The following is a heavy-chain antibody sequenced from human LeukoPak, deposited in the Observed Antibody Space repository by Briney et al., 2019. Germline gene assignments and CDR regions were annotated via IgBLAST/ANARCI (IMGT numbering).Heavy chain of an antibody. J-gene: IGHJ4*02. CDR1: GGSISSSSYY. CDR2: IYYSGST. Sequence: SETLSLTCTVSGGSISSSSYYWGWIRQPPGKGLEWIGSIYYSGSTYYNPSLKSRVTISVDTSKNQFSLKLSSVTAADTAVYYCARAYSSSRYPSNFDYWGQGTLVTVSS. V-gene: IGHV4-39*01. D-gene: IGHD6-13*01. CDR3: ARAYSSSRYPSNFDY.